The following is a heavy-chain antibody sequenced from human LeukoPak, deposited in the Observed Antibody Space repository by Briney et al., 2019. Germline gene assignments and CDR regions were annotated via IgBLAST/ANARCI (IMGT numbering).Heavy chain of an antibody. V-gene: IGHV4-59*08. J-gene: IGHJ5*02. CDR2: IHYSGSS. D-gene: IGHD2-21*02. CDR1: GGSISSYY. Sequence: PSETLSLTCTVSGGSISSYYWSWIRQPPGKGLEWIGYIHYSGSSNYNPSLKSRVTTSVDTSKNQFSLKLRSVTAADTAVYYCARRVTSNCFDPWGQGTLVTVSS. CDR3: ARRVTSNCFDP.